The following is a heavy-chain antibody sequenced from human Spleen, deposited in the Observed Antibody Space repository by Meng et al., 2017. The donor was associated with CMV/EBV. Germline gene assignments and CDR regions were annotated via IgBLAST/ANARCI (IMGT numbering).Heavy chain of an antibody. Sequence: QVQLQQWGAGLLKPSETLSLTCAVYGGSFSGYYWSWIRQPPGKGLEWIGYIYYSGSTYYNPSLKSRVTISVDTSKNQFSLKLSSVTAADTAVYYCARALRHNWFDPWGQGTLVTVSS. J-gene: IGHJ5*02. CDR2: IYYSGST. CDR1: GGSFSGYY. V-gene: IGHV4-34*01. CDR3: ARALRHNWFDP.